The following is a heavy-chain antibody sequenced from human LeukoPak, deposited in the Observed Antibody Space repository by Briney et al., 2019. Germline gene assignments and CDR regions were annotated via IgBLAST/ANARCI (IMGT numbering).Heavy chain of an antibody. V-gene: IGHV4-61*01. CDR1: GGSVNSDNYY. D-gene: IGHD5-18*01. CDR3: TRVPIGYSYGYDY. J-gene: IGHJ4*02. CDR2: IYYSGST. Sequence: KPSETLSLTCTVSGGSVNSDNYYWSWIRQPPGTGLEWIGYIYYSGSTNYNPSLKSRVTISVDTSKNKFSLKLSSVTAADTAVYYCTRVPIGYSYGYDYWGQGTLVTVSS.